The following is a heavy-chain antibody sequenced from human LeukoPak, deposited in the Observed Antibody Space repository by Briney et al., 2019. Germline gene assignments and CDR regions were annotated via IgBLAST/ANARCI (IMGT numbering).Heavy chain of an antibody. Sequence: PGGSLRLSCAASKFTVSSKYMSWVRQAPGKGLEWVSVIYNGGSTHYADSVKGRFTISRDNSKNTLYLQMNSLRAEDTAVYYCAKEEWELKYYFDYWGQGTLVTVSS. V-gene: IGHV3-66*01. D-gene: IGHD1-26*01. CDR2: IYNGGST. CDR1: KFTVSSKY. J-gene: IGHJ4*02. CDR3: AKEEWELKYYFDY.